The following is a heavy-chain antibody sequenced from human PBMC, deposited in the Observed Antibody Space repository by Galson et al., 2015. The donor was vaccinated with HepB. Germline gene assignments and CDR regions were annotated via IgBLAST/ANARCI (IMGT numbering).Heavy chain of an antibody. V-gene: IGHV3-66*01. CDR1: GFTVSSNY. CDR3: AKSGHGSSWYSCWFDP. D-gene: IGHD6-13*01. CDR2: IYSGGST. Sequence: SLRLSCAASGFTVSSNYMSWVRQAPGKGLEWVSVIYSGGSTYYADSVKGRFTISRDNSKNTLYLQMNSLRAEDTAVYYCAKSGHGSSWYSCWFDPWGQGTLVTVSS. J-gene: IGHJ5*02.